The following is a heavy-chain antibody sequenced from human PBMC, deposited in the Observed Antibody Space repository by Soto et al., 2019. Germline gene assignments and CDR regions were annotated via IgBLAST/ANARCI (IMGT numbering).Heavy chain of an antibody. V-gene: IGHV4-30-4*01. Sequence: SETLSLTCTVSGCSISSGDYYWSWIRQPPGKGLEWIGYIYYSGSTYYNPSLKSRVTISVDTSKNQFSLKLSSVTAADTAVYYCARSGNYDFWSGPPYYYYYGMDVWGQGTTVTVSS. D-gene: IGHD3-3*01. J-gene: IGHJ6*02. CDR1: GCSISSGDYY. CDR3: ARSGNYDFWSGPPYYYYYGMDV. CDR2: IYYSGST.